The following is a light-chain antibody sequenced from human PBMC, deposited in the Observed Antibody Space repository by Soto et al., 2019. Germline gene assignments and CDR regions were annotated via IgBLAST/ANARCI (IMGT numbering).Light chain of an antibody. CDR1: SSNIGSNT. V-gene: IGLV1-44*01. CDR3: AAWDDSLNGVV. CDR2: SNN. Sequence: QSVLTQPPSASGTPGQRFTISCSGSSSNIGSNTVNWYQQLPRTAPKLLIYSNNQRPSGVPDRFSGSKSGTSGSLAISGLQSEDEADYYCAAWDDSLNGVVFGGGTKVTVL. J-gene: IGLJ2*01.